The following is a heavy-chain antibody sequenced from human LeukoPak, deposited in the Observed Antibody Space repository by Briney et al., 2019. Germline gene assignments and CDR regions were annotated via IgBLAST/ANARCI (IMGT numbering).Heavy chain of an antibody. V-gene: IGHV1-2*02. CDR1: GYTFTGNH. Sequence: ASVKVSCKASGYTFTGNHVHWVRQAPGQGLEWMGWIDPNSGGTLYAQKFQDRVTMTRDTSISTAYMELSRLRSDDTAVYYCARDMGRFLEWLFSNWFDPWGQGTLVTVSS. CDR3: ARDMGRFLEWLFSNWFDP. CDR2: IDPNSGGT. D-gene: IGHD3-3*01. J-gene: IGHJ5*02.